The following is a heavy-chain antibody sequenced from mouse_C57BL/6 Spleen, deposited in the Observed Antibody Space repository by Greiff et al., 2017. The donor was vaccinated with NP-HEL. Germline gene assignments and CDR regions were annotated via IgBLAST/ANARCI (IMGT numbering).Heavy chain of an antibody. CDR3: ARGGGYGNYDDY. D-gene: IGHD2-1*01. J-gene: IGHJ2*01. CDR2: IYPGSGST. CDR1: GYTFTSYW. Sequence: VKLQEPGAELVKPGASVKMSCKASGYTFTSYWITWVKQRPGQGLEWIGDIYPGSGSTNYNEKFKSKATLTVDTSSSTAYMQLSSLTSEDSAVYYCARGGGYGNYDDYWGQGTTLTVSS. V-gene: IGHV1-55*01.